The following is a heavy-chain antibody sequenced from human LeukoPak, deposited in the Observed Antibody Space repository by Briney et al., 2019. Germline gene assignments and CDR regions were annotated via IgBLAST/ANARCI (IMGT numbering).Heavy chain of an antibody. CDR1: GGSISSSSYY. V-gene: IGHV4-39*07. D-gene: IGHD2-15*01. CDR3: ARDYSRSPQRFDP. Sequence: SETLSLTCTVSGGSISSSSYYWGWIRQPPGKGLEWIGYIYHSGSTYYNPSLKSRVTISVDTSKNQFSLKLSSVTAADTAVYYCARDYSRSPQRFDPWGQGTLVTVSS. CDR2: IYHSGST. J-gene: IGHJ5*02.